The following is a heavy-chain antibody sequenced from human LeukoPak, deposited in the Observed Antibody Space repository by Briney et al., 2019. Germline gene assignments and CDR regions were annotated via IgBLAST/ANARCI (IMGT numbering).Heavy chain of an antibody. J-gene: IGHJ4*02. D-gene: IGHD6-13*01. V-gene: IGHV3-7*04. CDR2: IKQDGSEK. CDR3: ARWGYSNNWYYLDY. CDR1: GFTFSNNW. Sequence: GGSLRLSCTASGFTFSNNWMSWVRQAPGKGLEWVANIKQDGSEKNYVDSVKGRFTISRDNAKSSLYVQMNSLRAEDTAVYYCARWGYSNNWYYLDYWGQGTLVTVSS.